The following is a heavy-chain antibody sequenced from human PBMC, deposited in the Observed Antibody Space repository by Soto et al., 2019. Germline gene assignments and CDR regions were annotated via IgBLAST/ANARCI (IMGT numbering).Heavy chain of an antibody. CDR1: GFTFSDYY. CDR2: ISDSGSTI. V-gene: IGHV3-11*01. CDR3: ARGGSGWTRGGWLGP. D-gene: IGHD6-25*01. Sequence: QMQLVQSGGGLVKPGGSLTLSCKASGFTFSDYYMIWVRQTPGKGLEWLSYISDSGSTIYYADSVRARFTIFRENAANSVDLQLDSLTDGDTAFYYCARGGSGWTRGGWLGPWGQGSLVTVSS. J-gene: IGHJ5*02.